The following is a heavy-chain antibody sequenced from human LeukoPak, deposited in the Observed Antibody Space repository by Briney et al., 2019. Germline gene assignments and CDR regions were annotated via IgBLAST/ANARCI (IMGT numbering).Heavy chain of an antibody. J-gene: IGHJ4*02. CDR3: AKVGIQLWLRSQYYFDY. V-gene: IGHV3-23*01. Sequence: GGSLRLSCAASGFTFSSYAMSWVRQAPGKGLEWVSAISGSGGSTYYADSVKGRFTISRDNSKNTLYLQMNSLGAEDTAVYYCAKVGIQLWLRSQYYFDYWGQGTLVTVSS. D-gene: IGHD5-18*01. CDR2: ISGSGGST. CDR1: GFTFSSYA.